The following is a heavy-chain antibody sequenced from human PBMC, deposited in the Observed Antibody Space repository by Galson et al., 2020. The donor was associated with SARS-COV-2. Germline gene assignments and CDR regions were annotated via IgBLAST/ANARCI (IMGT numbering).Heavy chain of an antibody. CDR1: GFTFSIYE. V-gene: IGHV3-48*03. J-gene: IGHJ6*02. Sequence: TGGSLRLSCAVSGFTFSIYEVNWVRQAPGKGLEWVSYISSSSYTIYYADSVKGRFTISRDNAKNSLYLQMNSLRVEDTAVYYCARGRDLSVYHQGGDHYGMDVWGQGTTVTVSS. CDR2: ISSSSYTI. D-gene: IGHD3-3*01. CDR3: ARGRDLSVYHQGGDHYGMDV.